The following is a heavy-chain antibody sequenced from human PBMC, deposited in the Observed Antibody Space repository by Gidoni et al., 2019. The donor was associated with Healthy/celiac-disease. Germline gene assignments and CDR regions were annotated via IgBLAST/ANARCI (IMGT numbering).Heavy chain of an antibody. J-gene: IGHJ6*02. CDR1: GGAISSYY. CDR2: IYYSGST. Sequence: QVQLQESGPGLVKPSETLSLTCTVSGGAISSYYWSWLRQPPGKGLEWIGYIYYSGSTNYNPSLKSRVTISVDTSKNQFALKLSSVTAADTAVYYCAGEYCTNCVCYGDYYYYGMDVWGQGTTVTVSS. D-gene: IGHD2-8*01. V-gene: IGHV4-59*01. CDR3: AGEYCTNCVCYGDYYYYGMDV.